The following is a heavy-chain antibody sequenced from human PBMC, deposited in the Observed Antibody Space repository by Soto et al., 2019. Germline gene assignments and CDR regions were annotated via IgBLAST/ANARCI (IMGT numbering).Heavy chain of an antibody. Sequence: QVQLVESGGGVVQPGRSLRLSCAASGFTFSSYGMHWVRQAPGKGLEWVAFIWHDGGNKFYAESVKGRFTISRDNSKNTLYLQMTSLSAEDTAMYYCARDGDVNTGFVKEYWGQGTLVTVSS. V-gene: IGHV3-33*01. CDR3: ARDGDVNTGFVKEY. D-gene: IGHD7-27*01. CDR1: GFTFSSYG. J-gene: IGHJ4*02. CDR2: IWHDGGNK.